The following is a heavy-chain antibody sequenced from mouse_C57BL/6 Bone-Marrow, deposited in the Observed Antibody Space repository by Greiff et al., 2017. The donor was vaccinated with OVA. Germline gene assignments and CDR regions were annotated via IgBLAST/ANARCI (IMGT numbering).Heavy chain of an antibody. Sequence: EVQLQESGAELVRPGASVKLSCPASGFNIKDDYMHWVKQRPEQGLEWIGWIDPENGDTEYASKFQGKATITADTSSNTAYLQLSSLTSEDTAVYYCTTGGYDGYYFDYWGQGTTLTVSS. D-gene: IGHD2-3*01. CDR3: TTGGYDGYYFDY. J-gene: IGHJ2*01. CDR2: IDPENGDT. CDR1: GFNIKDDY. V-gene: IGHV14-4*01.